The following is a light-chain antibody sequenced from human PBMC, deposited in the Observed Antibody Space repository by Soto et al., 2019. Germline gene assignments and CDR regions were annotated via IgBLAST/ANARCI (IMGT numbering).Light chain of an antibody. Sequence: AWYQQKRGQAPRFLIYDASSRATGTPDRFSGSGSGTDFTLTITSLEAEDFAVYYCQQYGSTPLTFRGGTKIET. CDR3: QQYGSTPLT. CDR2: DAS. J-gene: IGKJ4*01. V-gene: IGKV3-20*01.